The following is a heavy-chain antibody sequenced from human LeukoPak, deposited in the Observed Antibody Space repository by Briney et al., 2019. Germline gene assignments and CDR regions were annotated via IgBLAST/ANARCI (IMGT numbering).Heavy chain of an antibody. CDR3: AKPSPMPGSDYGDYGYNWFDP. V-gene: IGHV3-30*18. Sequence: GRSLRLSCAASGFTFSSYGMHWVRQAPGKGLEWVAVISYDGSNKYYADSVKGRFTISRDNSKNTLYLQMNSLRAEDTAVYYCAKPSPMPGSDYGDYGYNWFDPWGQGTLVTVSS. CDR2: ISYDGSNK. D-gene: IGHD4-17*01. J-gene: IGHJ5*02. CDR1: GFTFSSYG.